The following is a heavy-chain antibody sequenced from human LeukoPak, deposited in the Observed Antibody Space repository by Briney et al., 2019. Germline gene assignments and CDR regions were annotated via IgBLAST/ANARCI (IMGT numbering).Heavy chain of an antibody. CDR1: GYTFTSYY. CDR3: ARAVKWELLDYGMDV. J-gene: IGHJ6*02. V-gene: IGHV1-46*01. CDR2: INPSGGST. Sequence: GASVKASCKASGYTFTSYYMHWVRQAPRQGLEWMGIINPSGGSTSYAQKFQGRVTMTRDTSTSTVYMELSSLRSEDTAVYYCARAVKWELLDYGMDVWGQGTTVTVSS. D-gene: IGHD1-26*01.